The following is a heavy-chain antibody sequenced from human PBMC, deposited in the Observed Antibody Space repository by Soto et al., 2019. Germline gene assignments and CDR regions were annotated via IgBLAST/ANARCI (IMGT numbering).Heavy chain of an antibody. CDR2: IYYSGST. Sequence: SETLSLTCTVSGGSISSGGYYWSWIRQHPGKGLEWIGYIYYSGSTYYNPSLKSRVTISVDTSKNQFSLKLSSVTAADTAVYYCASTDYDSSGYYAFDIWGQGTMVTVSS. V-gene: IGHV4-31*03. CDR3: ASTDYDSSGYYAFDI. J-gene: IGHJ3*02. CDR1: GGSISSGGYY. D-gene: IGHD3-22*01.